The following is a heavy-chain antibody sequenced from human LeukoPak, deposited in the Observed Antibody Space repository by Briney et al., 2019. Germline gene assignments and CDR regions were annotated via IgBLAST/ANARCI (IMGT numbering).Heavy chain of an antibody. Sequence: GGSLRLSCAASGFTFSIYSMNWVRQAPGKGLEWLSSITSSSNYIYYADSVKGRFTISRDDVQNSLYLQMNSLRAEDTAMYYCARDRGYFDNWGQGTLVTVSS. V-gene: IGHV3-21*01. CDR2: ITSSSNYI. CDR3: ARDRGYFDN. CDR1: GFTFSIYS. J-gene: IGHJ4*02.